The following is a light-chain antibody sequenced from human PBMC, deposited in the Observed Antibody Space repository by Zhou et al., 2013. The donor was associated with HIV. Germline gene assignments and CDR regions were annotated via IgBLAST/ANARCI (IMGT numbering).Light chain of an antibody. CDR2: GAS. J-gene: IGKJ1*01. Sequence: EIVLTQSPGTLSLSPGERATLSCRASQTIAITYLAWYQQKPGQAPRLLVYGASGRASGIPNRFSGSGSGSDFTLTISRLEPEDFAVYYCQQYASSRTFGQGTKV. CDR3: QQYASSRT. CDR1: QTIAITY. V-gene: IGKV3-20*01.